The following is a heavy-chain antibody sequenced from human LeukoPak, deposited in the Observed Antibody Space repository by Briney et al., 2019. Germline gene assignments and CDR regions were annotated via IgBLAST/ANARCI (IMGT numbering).Heavy chain of an antibody. CDR1: GGSISSYY. CDR3: ARVPVVVAATYYYYYGMDV. J-gene: IGHJ6*02. D-gene: IGHD2-15*01. CDR2: IYYSGST. V-gene: IGHV4-59*01. Sequence: SETLSLTCTVSGGSISSYYWSWIRQPPGKGLEWIGYIYYSGSTNYNPSLKSRVTISVDTSKNQSSLKLSSVTAADTAVYYCARVPVVVAATYYYYYGMDVWGQGTTVTVSS.